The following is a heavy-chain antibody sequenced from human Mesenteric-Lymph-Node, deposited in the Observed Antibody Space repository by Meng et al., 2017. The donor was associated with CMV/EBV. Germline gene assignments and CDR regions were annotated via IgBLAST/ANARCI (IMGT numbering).Heavy chain of an antibody. CDR2: INHSGST. CDR1: GGSFSGYY. CDR3: ARDHGNSAWFYY. J-gene: IGHJ4*02. Sequence: SETLSLTCAVYGGSFSGYYWSWIRQPPGKGLEWIGEINHSGSTNYNPSLKSRVAISVDTSKNQFSLKLNSVTAADTAVYYCARDHGNSAWFYYWGQGTLVTVSS. D-gene: IGHD6-19*01. V-gene: IGHV4-34*01.